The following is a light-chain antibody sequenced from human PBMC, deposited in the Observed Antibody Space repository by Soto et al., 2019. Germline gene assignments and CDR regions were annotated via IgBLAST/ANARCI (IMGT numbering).Light chain of an antibody. CDR3: NSFTDSSLYV. CDR1: SSDLGGYPY. J-gene: IGLJ1*01. CDR2: EVT. V-gene: IGLV2-14*01. Sequence: QSVLTQPASVSGSLGQSITISCTGTSSDLGGYPYVSWYQQHPGKAPRLVIYEVTNRPSGVSNRFSGSKSGNTASLTISGLQAEDEADYYCNSFTDSSLYVFGTGTKLTVL.